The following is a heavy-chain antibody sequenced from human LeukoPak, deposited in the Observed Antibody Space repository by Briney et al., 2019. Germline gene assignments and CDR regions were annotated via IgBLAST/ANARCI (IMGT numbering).Heavy chain of an antibody. V-gene: IGHV3-23*01. CDR3: AKSLIKGVAVISYDY. CDR1: GFTFSSYA. CDR2: ISGSGGST. J-gene: IGHJ4*02. D-gene: IGHD2-15*01. Sequence: PGGSLRLSCAASGFTFSSYAMSCVRQAPGKGLEWVSAISGSGGSTYYADSVKGRFTIARDNSKNTLYLQMNSLRAEDTAVYYCAKSLIKGVAVISYDYWGQGTLVT.